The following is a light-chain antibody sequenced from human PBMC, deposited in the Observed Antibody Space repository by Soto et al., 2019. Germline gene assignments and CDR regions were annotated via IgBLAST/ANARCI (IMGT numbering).Light chain of an antibody. CDR3: FSYSSSRARI. V-gene: IGLV2-14*01. Sequence: QSALTQPASVSGSPGQWITISCTGTRSDVGGYNYVSWYKQKPGKAPKLVIYDVSHRPSGVSDRFFGSKSGNTASLIISGLQAEDEADYYCFSYSSSRARIFGGGTKRTVL. CDR2: DVS. CDR1: RSDVGGYNY. J-gene: IGLJ2*01.